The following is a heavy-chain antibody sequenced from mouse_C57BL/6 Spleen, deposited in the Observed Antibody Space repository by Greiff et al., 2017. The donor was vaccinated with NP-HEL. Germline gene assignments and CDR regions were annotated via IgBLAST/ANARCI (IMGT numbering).Heavy chain of an antibody. CDR1: GYSITSGYY. CDR3: ARGGSSHAC. Sequence: ESGPGLVKPSQSLSLTCSVTGYSITSGYYWNWIRQFPGNKLEWMGYISYDGSNNYNPSLKNRISITRDTSKNQFFLKLNSVTTEDTATYYCARGGSSHACWGQGTLVTVSA. D-gene: IGHD1-1*01. J-gene: IGHJ3*01. V-gene: IGHV3-6*01. CDR2: ISYDGSN.